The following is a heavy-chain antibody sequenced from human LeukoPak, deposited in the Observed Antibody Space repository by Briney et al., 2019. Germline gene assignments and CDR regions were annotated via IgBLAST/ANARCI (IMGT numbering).Heavy chain of an antibody. V-gene: IGHV4-34*01. CDR3: ARGPYSYDSSGAFDI. Sequence: SETLSLTCAVYGGSFSDYFWGWIRQPPGKGLEWIGDVIHGGITNSNPSLKSRVTISVDTSKNQFSLKLSSVTAADTAVYFCARGPYSYDSSGAFDIWGQGTMVTVSS. D-gene: IGHD3-22*01. CDR2: VIHGGIT. CDR1: GGSFSDYF. J-gene: IGHJ3*02.